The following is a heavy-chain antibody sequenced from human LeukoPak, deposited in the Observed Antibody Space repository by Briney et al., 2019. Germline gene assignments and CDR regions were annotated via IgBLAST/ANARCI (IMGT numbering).Heavy chain of an antibody. Sequence: GRSLRLSCAASGFTFSNAWMSWVRQAPGKGLEWVGRIKSKTDGGTTDYAAPVKGRFTISRDDSKNTLYLQMNSLKTEDTAVYYCTTDFTVTTADAFDIWGQGTMVTVSS. CDR2: IKSKTDGGTT. J-gene: IGHJ3*02. CDR1: GFTFSNAW. CDR3: TTDFTVTTADAFDI. D-gene: IGHD4-17*01. V-gene: IGHV3-15*01.